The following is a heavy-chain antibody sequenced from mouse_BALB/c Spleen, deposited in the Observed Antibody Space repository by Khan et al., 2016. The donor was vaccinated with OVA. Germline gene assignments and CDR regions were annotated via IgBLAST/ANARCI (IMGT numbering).Heavy chain of an antibody. J-gene: IGHJ3*01. D-gene: IGHD2-4*01. Sequence: EVKLLESGPGLVKPSQSLSLTCTVTGYSITSEYAWNWIRHFPGNKLEWIGYINYSGNTRYNPSLKSRISITRDTSKNQFFLQLNSVTTEDTATYYCTRKDYYDYDPFPYWGQGTLVTVSA. CDR3: TRKDYYDYDPFPY. V-gene: IGHV3-2*02. CDR2: INYSGNT. CDR1: GYSITSEYA.